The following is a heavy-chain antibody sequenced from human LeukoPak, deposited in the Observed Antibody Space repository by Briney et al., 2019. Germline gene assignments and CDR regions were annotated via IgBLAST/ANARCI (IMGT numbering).Heavy chain of an antibody. CDR2: IYSGGST. D-gene: IGHD3-22*01. V-gene: IGHV3-66*01. Sequence: GGSLRLSCAASGFTVSSNYMSWVRQAPGKGLEWVSVIYSGGSTYYADSVKGRFTISRDNSKNTLYLQMNSLRAEDTAVYYCAREGGYYDSSGYNDYWGQGTLVTVSS. CDR1: GFTVSSNY. J-gene: IGHJ4*02. CDR3: AREGGYYDSSGYNDY.